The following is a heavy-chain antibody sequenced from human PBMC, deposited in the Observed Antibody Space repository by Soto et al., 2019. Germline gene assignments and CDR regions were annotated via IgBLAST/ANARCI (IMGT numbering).Heavy chain of an antibody. V-gene: IGHV1-2*02. CDR3: ATPRLDCYGQFDI. D-gene: IGHD2-21*02. CDR2: LNPNTAAT. J-gene: IGHJ4*02. Sequence: QVRLVQSGAEVKKPGASVKVSCKASGYTFTGYYMHWVRQAPGQGLEWMGWLNPNTAATNCSQKFQGRVTVTRDTSISTAYMELSGLTSDDTAVYYCATPRLDCYGQFDIWGQGTLVTVSS. CDR1: GYTFTGYY.